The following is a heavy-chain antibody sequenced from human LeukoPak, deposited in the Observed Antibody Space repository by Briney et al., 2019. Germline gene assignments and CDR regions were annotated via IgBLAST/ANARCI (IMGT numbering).Heavy chain of an antibody. V-gene: IGHV4-34*01. J-gene: IGHJ3*02. CDR3: AISGNYFTRDAFDI. Sequence: SETLSLTCAVYGGSFSGYYWSWIRQPPGKGLEWIGEINHSGSTNYNPSLKSRVTISGDTSKHHFSPELRSVTAADTAVYYCAISGNYFTRDAFDIWGQGTMVTVSS. CDR2: INHSGST. D-gene: IGHD1-26*01. CDR1: GGSFSGYY.